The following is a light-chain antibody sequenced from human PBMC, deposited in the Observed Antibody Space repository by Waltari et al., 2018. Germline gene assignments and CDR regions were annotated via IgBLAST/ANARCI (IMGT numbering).Light chain of an antibody. CDR2: GAS. CDR3: QQYHGWPLIT. V-gene: IGKV3-15*01. CDR1: QSVSSK. J-gene: IGKJ5*01. Sequence: ETVMTQPATPSVSPGERVTLSCRASQSVSSKLARYQQKRGQAPRLLIYGASTRVSDVPDRFSGSGSGTEFILTISSLRSEDLAVYFCQQYHGWPLITFGQGTRLEIK.